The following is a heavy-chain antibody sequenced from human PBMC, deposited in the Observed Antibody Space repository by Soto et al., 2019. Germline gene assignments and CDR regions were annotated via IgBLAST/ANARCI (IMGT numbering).Heavy chain of an antibody. V-gene: IGHV3-33*01. Sequence: QVQLVESGGGVVQPGRSLRLSCAASGFTFSSYGMHWVRQAPGKGLEWVAVIWYDGSNKYYADSVKGRFTISRDNSKNTLYLQMNSLRAEDTAVYYCARESWGLGYCSSTSCYDAFDIWGQGTMVTVSS. CDR2: IWYDGSNK. J-gene: IGHJ3*02. CDR3: ARESWGLGYCSSTSCYDAFDI. CDR1: GFTFSSYG. D-gene: IGHD2-2*03.